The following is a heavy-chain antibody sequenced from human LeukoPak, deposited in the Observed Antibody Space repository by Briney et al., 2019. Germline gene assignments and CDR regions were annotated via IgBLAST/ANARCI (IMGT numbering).Heavy chain of an antibody. J-gene: IGHJ3*02. CDR2: IIPIFGTA. CDR1: GGTFSSYA. CDR3: ARGRQGVYYYGSSGYYTWDAFDI. V-gene: IGHV1-69*13. Sequence: SVKVSCKASGGTFSSYAISWVRQAPGQGLEWMGGIIPIFGTANYAQKFQGRVTITADESTSAAYMELSSLRSEDTAVYYCARGRQGVYYYGSSGYYTWDAFDIWGQGTMVTVSS. D-gene: IGHD3-22*01.